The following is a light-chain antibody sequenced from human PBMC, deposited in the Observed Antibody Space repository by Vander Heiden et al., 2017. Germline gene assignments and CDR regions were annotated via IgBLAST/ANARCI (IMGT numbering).Light chain of an antibody. CDR3: QQLESDPLFT. CDR1: QGIGSY. Sequence: DIQLTQSPSFLSASVGDRVTITCRASQGIGSYLAWYQQKPGKAPKLLIYGASTLKTGVPSRFSGTGSGTDFTRTISSLQPEDFATYYCQQLESDPLFTFGPGTTVDIK. CDR2: GAS. J-gene: IGKJ3*01. V-gene: IGKV1-9*01.